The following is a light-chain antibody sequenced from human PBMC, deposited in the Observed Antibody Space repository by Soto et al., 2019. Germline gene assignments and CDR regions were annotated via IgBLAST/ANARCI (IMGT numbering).Light chain of an antibody. CDR1: SSDVGGYNY. CDR2: EVS. V-gene: IGLV2-14*01. Sequence: QSALTQPASVSGSPGQSITISCTGTSSDVGGYNYVSWYQQHPGKAPKLMIYEVSNRPSGVSIRFSGSKSGNTASLTISRLQAEDEADYYCSSYTSSSTPWVFGGGTKLTVL. CDR3: SSYTSSSTPWV. J-gene: IGLJ3*02.